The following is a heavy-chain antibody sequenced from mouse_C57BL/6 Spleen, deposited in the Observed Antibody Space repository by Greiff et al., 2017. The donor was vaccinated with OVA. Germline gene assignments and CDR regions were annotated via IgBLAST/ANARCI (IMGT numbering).Heavy chain of an antibody. CDR3: ARSPYDYDVDCDY. CDR2: INPNNGGT. J-gene: IGHJ2*01. CDR1: GYTFTDYY. V-gene: IGHV1-26*01. Sequence: EVQLQQSGPELVKPGASVKISCKASGYTFTDYYMNWVKQSHGKSLEWIGDINPNNGGTSYNQKFKGKATLTVDKSSSTAYMELRSLTSEDSAVYYCARSPYDYDVDCDYWGQGTTLTVSS. D-gene: IGHD2-4*01.